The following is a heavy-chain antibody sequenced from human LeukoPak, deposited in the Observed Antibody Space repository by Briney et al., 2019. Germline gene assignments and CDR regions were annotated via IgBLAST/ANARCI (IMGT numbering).Heavy chain of an antibody. CDR1: GFTFSSYA. Sequence: GGSLRLSCAASGFTFSSYAMSWVRQAPGKGLEWVSAISGSGGSTYYADSVKGRFAISRDTSKNTLYLQMNSLRAEDTAVYYCAAVSTKTYYYGLDVWGQGTTVTVSS. CDR3: AAVSTKTYYYGLDV. CDR2: ISGSGGST. V-gene: IGHV3-23*01. J-gene: IGHJ6*02. D-gene: IGHD4-17*01.